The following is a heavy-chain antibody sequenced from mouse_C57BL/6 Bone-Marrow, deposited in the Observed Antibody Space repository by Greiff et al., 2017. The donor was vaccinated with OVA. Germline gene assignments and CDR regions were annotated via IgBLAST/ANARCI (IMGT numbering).Heavy chain of an antibody. CDR3: GRYYGSSFYFGD. CDR1: GYTFTSYG. CDR2: IYPRSGNT. V-gene: IGHV1-81*01. J-gene: IGHJ2*01. Sequence: VQLQQSGAELARPGASVKLSCKASGYTFTSYGISWVKQRTGQGLEWVGEIYPRSGNTYYNEKVKGKATLTADKSSSPAYMELRSLTSEDSAVYFCGRYYGSSFYFGDWGQGTTLTVSS. D-gene: IGHD1-1*01.